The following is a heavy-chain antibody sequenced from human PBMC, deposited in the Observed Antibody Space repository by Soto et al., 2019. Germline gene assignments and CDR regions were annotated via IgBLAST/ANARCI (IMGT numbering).Heavy chain of an antibody. D-gene: IGHD6-13*01. CDR1: GFTFSNYE. Sequence: EAQLVESGGGLVQPGGSLRLSCEASGFTFSNYEMHWVRQAPGKGLEYVSGISNNGAHTDYAKSVKGRFTSSRDNSENTLYLQMGSLRAEDMALYYCARRVYGSRWPNVYMDVWGKGTTVTVSS. V-gene: IGHV3-64*01. CDR3: ARRVYGSRWPNVYMDV. J-gene: IGHJ6*03. CDR2: ISNNGAHT.